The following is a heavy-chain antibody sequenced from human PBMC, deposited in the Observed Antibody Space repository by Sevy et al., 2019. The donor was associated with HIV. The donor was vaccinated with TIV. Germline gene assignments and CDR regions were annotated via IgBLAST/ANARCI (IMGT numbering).Heavy chain of an antibody. CDR1: GGSISSYF. V-gene: IGHV4-59*01. Sequence: SETLSLTCSVSGGSISSYFWTWVRQSPGKGLEWIGNIYFTGNTDYSPSLKSRVTLSLDTSKSQFSLTLKSVTAADTAVYYCASGGNDYSNYAAIGPFDYWGQGTLVTVSS. CDR2: IYFTGNT. D-gene: IGHD4-4*01. J-gene: IGHJ4*02. CDR3: ASGGNDYSNYAAIGPFDY.